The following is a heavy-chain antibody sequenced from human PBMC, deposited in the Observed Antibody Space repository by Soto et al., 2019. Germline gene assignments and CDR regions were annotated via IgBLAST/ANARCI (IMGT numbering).Heavy chain of an antibody. V-gene: IGHV3-23*01. Sequence: GGSLRLSCAASGFTFSSYAMSWVRQAPGKGLEWVSAISGSGGSTYYADSVKGRFTISRDNSKNTLYLQMNSLRAEDTAVYYCAKRAAPKGYCSSTSCRAGYWYFDLWGRGTLVTVSS. CDR1: GFTFSSYA. D-gene: IGHD2-2*01. J-gene: IGHJ2*01. CDR3: AKRAAPKGYCSSTSCRAGYWYFDL. CDR2: ISGSGGST.